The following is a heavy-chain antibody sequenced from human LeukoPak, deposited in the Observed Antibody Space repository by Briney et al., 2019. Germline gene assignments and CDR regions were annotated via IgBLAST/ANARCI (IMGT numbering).Heavy chain of an antibody. CDR2: ISSSGSTI. V-gene: IGHV3-11*04. CDR1: GFTFSDYY. D-gene: IGHD3-22*01. Sequence: GGSLRLSCAASGFTFSDYYMSWIRQAPGKGLEWVSYISSSGSTIYYADSVKGRFTISRDNSKNTLYLQMNSLRAEDTAVYYCARDARYYYDSSGPYFDYWGQGTLVTVSS. J-gene: IGHJ4*02. CDR3: ARDARYYYDSSGPYFDY.